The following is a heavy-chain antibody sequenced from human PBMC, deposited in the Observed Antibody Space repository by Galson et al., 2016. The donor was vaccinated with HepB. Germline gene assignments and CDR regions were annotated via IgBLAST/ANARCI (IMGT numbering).Heavy chain of an antibody. Sequence: SLRLSCAASGFSFSTNNMNWVRQAPGKGLEWVSYISSGSTIYYADSVKGRFNISSDNAKNSLYLQMNSLREADTAVYYCATDAPIGGQSYYYYGMDVRGQGTTVTLSS. CDR2: ISSGSTI. V-gene: IGHV3-48*02. D-gene: IGHD3-16*01. CDR3: ATDAPIGGQSYYYYGMDV. CDR1: GFSFSTNN. J-gene: IGHJ6*02.